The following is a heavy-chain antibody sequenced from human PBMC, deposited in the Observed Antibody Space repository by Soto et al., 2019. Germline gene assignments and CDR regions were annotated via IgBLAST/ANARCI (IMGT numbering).Heavy chain of an antibody. CDR1: GFTFSSYA. CDR2: IRSSGGST. CDR3: ARGCGGDCYRYDY. V-gene: IGHV3-23*01. D-gene: IGHD2-21*02. J-gene: IGHJ4*02. Sequence: GGSLRLSCAASGFTFSSYAMSWVRQAPGKGLEWVSAIRSSGGSTYYADSVKGRFTISRDNSKNTLYLQMNSLRAEDTALYYCARGCGGDCYRYDYWGQGTLVTVSS.